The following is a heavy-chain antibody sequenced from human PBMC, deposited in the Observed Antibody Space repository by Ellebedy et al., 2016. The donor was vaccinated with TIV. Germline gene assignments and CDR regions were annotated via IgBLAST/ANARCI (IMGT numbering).Heavy chain of an antibody. CDR2: IAVYNGHT. CDR3: ARSRLGGGHWYFDF. D-gene: IGHD3-10*01. Sequence: ASVKVSXXVSGYTFTRYGMSWVRQAPGQGLEWMGSIAVYNGHTKYAQKFQDRDVMTTETATSTVYMELRSLRSDDTAVYYCARSRLGGGHWYFDFWGRGTLVTVSS. J-gene: IGHJ2*01. CDR1: GYTFTRYG. V-gene: IGHV1-18*01.